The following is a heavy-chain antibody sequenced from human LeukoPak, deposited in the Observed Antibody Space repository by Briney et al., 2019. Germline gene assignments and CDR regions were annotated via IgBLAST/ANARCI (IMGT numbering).Heavy chain of an antibody. CDR1: GYTFTSYY. Sequence: ASVKVSCKASGYTFTSYYMHWVRQAPGQGLEWMGIINPSGGSTSYAKKFQGRVTMTRDTSTSTVYMELSSLRSEDTAVYNCARAGPRGSYYLVLFYWGQGTLVTVSS. V-gene: IGHV1-46*01. CDR2: INPSGGST. D-gene: IGHD1-26*01. CDR3: ARAGPRGSYYLVLFY. J-gene: IGHJ4*02.